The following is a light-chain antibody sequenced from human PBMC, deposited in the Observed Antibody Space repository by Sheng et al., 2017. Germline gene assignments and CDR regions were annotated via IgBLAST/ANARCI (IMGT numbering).Light chain of an antibody. Sequence: DIQMTQSPSSLSASVGDRVTITCRASQGISNYLAWYQQKPGEVPKLLIYAASTLQSGVPSRFSGDGYGTEFTFTISSLQPEDIATYFCQQSDYLPLTFGGGTKVEIK. V-gene: IGKV1-27*01. CDR1: QGISNY. CDR2: AAS. CDR3: QQSDYLPLT. J-gene: IGKJ4*01.